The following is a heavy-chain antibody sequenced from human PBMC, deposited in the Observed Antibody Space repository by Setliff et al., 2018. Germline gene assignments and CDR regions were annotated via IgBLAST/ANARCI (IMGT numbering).Heavy chain of an antibody. D-gene: IGHD3-16*01. J-gene: IGHJ6*02. CDR3: ARDGGMGMIKGYYYGLDV. CDR2: ISSSGSTI. Sequence: GGSLRLSCAASGFTFSTYEMNWVRQAPGKGLEWVSYISSSGSTIYYVDSVKGRFTISRDNAKNSLYLQMNSLRAEDTAVYYCARDGGMGMIKGYYYGLDVWGQGTSVTVSS. V-gene: IGHV3-48*03. CDR1: GFTFSTYE.